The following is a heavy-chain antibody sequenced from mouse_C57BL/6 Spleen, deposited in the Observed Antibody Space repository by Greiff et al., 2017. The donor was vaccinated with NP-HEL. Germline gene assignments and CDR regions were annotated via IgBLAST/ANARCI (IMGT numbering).Heavy chain of an antibody. D-gene: IGHD4-1*02. CDR1: GFTFSDYG. Sequence: EVKLMESGGGLVKPGGSLKLSCAASGFTFSDYGMHWVRQAPEKGLEWVAYISSGSSTIYYADTVKGRFTISRDNAKNTLFLQMTSLRSEDTAMYYCAREGQLGRDYFDYWGQGTTLTVSS. J-gene: IGHJ2*01. CDR3: AREGQLGRDYFDY. CDR2: ISSGSSTI. V-gene: IGHV5-17*01.